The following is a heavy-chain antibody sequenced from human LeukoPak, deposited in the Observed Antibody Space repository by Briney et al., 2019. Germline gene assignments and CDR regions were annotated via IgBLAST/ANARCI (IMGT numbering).Heavy chain of an antibody. V-gene: IGHV1-2*02. CDR2: INPDSGAT. D-gene: IGHD1-1*01. CDR1: GSTFTGYY. CDR3: ARETTGWGGSDY. Sequence: GASVKVSCKASGSTFTGYYIHWVRQAPGQGLEWMGWINPDSGATNYAQKFQGRVTMTGDTSISTAYMESSGLRSGDTAVYYCARETTGWGGSDYWGQGTLVTVSS. J-gene: IGHJ4*02.